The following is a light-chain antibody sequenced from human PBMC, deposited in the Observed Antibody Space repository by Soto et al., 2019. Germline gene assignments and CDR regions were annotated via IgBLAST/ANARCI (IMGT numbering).Light chain of an antibody. Sequence: QSALTQPPSVSGSPGQSVAISCTGTSSDVGGYNYVFWYQHHPGKAPKLIIFDVNKRPSGVPDRFSGSKSGNTASLTISGLQADDEADFYCCSYGGSFPYVFGTGTKVTVL. CDR2: DVN. V-gene: IGLV2-11*01. CDR1: SSDVGGYNY. J-gene: IGLJ1*01. CDR3: CSYGGSFPYV.